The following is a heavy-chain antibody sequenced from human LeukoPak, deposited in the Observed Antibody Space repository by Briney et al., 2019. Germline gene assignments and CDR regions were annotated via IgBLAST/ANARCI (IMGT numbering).Heavy chain of an antibody. V-gene: IGHV4-61*02. Sequence: SQTLSLTCTVSGGSISSGSYYWSWIRQPAGKGLEWIGRIYTSGSTNYNPSLKSRVTISVDTSKNQFSLKLSSVTAADTAVYYCARGNYVWGSYRYTRSRFDPWGQGTLVTVSS. CDR2: IYTSGST. J-gene: IGHJ5*02. D-gene: IGHD3-16*02. CDR1: GGSISSGSYY. CDR3: ARGNYVWGSYRYTRSRFDP.